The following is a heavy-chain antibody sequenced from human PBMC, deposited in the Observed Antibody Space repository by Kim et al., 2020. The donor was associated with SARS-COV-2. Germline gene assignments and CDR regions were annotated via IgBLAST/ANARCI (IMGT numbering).Heavy chain of an antibody. Sequence: SETLSLTCAVSGGSISSSNWWSWVRQPPGKGLEWIGEIYHSGSTNYNPSLKSRVTISVDKSKNQFSLKLSSVTAADTAVYYCARGASDFGVVIIDYFDYWGQGTLVTVSS. J-gene: IGHJ4*02. CDR2: IYHSGST. V-gene: IGHV4-4*02. CDR3: ARGASDFGVVIIDYFDY. CDR1: GGSISSSNW. D-gene: IGHD3-3*01.